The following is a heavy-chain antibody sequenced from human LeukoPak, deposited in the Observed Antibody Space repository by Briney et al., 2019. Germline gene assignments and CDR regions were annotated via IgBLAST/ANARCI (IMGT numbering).Heavy chain of an antibody. J-gene: IGHJ4*02. Sequence: KPSETLSLTCTVSGGSISSSSYYWGWIRQPPGKGLEWIGEINHSGSTNYNPSLKSRVTISVDTSKNQFSLKLSSVTAADTAVYYCAKLGCSSTTEVQAYDYWGQGTLVTVSS. CDR1: GGSISSSSYY. CDR2: INHSGST. D-gene: IGHD2-2*01. V-gene: IGHV4-39*07. CDR3: AKLGCSSTTEVQAYDY.